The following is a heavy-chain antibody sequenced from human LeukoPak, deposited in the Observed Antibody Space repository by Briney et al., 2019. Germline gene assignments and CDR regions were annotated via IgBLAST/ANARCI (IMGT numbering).Heavy chain of an antibody. CDR3: ARDLRFLEWLSSYGMDV. J-gene: IGHJ6*02. Sequence: GGSLRLSCAASGFTFSSYSMNWVRQAPGKGLEWVSSISSSSSYIYYADSVKGRFTISRDNAKNSLYLQMNSLRAEDTAVYYCARDLRFLEWLSSYGMDVWGQGTTVTVSS. CDR1: GFTFSSYS. D-gene: IGHD3-3*01. CDR2: ISSSSSYI. V-gene: IGHV3-21*01.